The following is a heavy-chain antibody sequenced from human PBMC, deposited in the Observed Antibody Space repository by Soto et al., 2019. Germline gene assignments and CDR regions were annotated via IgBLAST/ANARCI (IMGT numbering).Heavy chain of an antibody. Sequence: GASVKVSCKASGYTFTGYYMHWVRQAPGQGLEWMGWINPNSGGTNYAQKFQGRVTMTRDTSISTAYMELSRLRSDGTAVYYCARAVTATYNWFDPWGQGTLVTVSS. CDR1: GYTFTGYY. J-gene: IGHJ5*02. CDR2: INPNSGGT. D-gene: IGHD4-4*01. CDR3: ARAVTATYNWFDP. V-gene: IGHV1-2*02.